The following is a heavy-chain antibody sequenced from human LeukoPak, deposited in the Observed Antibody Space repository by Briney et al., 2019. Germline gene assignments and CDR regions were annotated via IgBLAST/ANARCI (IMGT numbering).Heavy chain of an antibody. Sequence: EASVKVSCKASGYTFFSYGISWVRQAPGQGLEWMGWISAYSGNTDYARKFQGRVTLTTDTSTSTAYMELRSLRSDDTAVYYCARDNPTLFDYWGQGTLVTVSS. CDR2: ISAYSGNT. CDR3: ARDNPTLFDY. J-gene: IGHJ4*02. CDR1: GYTFFSYG. V-gene: IGHV1-18*01.